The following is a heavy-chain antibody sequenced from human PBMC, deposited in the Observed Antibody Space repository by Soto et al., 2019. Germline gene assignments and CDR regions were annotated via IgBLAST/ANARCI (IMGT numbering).Heavy chain of an antibody. D-gene: IGHD2-2*02. CDR3: VRGSSCTPTTCYNFGWFAP. CDR2: VAFDGNKK. J-gene: IGHJ5*02. Sequence: QVQVVESGGGVVQPGRSLRLSCVASGFTFSSCDMHWVRQAPGKGLEWVALVAFDGNKKYFADSVKGRFTISRDNSKNTVYLQMNSLRAEDTAVYYCVRGSSCTPTTCYNFGWFAPWGQGTLVTVSS. V-gene: IGHV3-30*03. CDR1: GFTFSSCD.